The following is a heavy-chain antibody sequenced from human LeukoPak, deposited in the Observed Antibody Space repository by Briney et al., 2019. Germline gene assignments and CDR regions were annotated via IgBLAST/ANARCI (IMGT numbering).Heavy chain of an antibody. CDR3: AKDRWVGRAVAVFDY. J-gene: IGHJ4*02. CDR1: GFTFSSYS. D-gene: IGHD6-19*01. CDR2: ISSSSTYI. V-gene: IGHV3-21*04. Sequence: PGGSLRLSCAASGFTFSSYSMNWVRQAPGKGLEWVSSISSSSTYIYSADSLKGRFTISRDNAKNSLYLQMNSLRAEDTAVYYCAKDRWVGRAVAVFDYWGQGTLVTVSS.